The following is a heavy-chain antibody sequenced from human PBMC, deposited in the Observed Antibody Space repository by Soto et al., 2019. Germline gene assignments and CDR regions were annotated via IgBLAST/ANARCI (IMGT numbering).Heavy chain of an antibody. CDR3: VRLIGYCSGGSCYWDYFDY. V-gene: IGHV5-51*01. Sequence: PGXSLNISCKGSGYSFTSYWTGWLRQPPVKGLEWMGIIYPGDSDTRYSPSFQGQVTISADKSISTAYLQWSSLKASDTATYFCVRLIGYCSGGSCYWDYFDYWGQGTQVTVSS. CDR2: IYPGDSDT. J-gene: IGHJ4*02. CDR1: GYSFTSYW. D-gene: IGHD2-15*01.